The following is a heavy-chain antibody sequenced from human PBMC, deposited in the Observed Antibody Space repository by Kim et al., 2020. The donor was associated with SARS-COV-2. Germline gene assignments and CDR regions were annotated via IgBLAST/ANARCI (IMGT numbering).Heavy chain of an antibody. V-gene: IGHV3-53*01. CDR2: IYSGGNT. CDR3: ACPPSIGSSLDF. Sequence: GGSLRLSCAASGISVSSNYMSWVRQGPGKGLEWVSIIYSGGNTYYADSVKGRFTISRDNSKNTLYLHLNSLRVEDTAVYYCACPPSIGSSLDFWGQGTLVTVSS. CDR1: GISVSSNY. J-gene: IGHJ4*02. D-gene: IGHD6-6*01.